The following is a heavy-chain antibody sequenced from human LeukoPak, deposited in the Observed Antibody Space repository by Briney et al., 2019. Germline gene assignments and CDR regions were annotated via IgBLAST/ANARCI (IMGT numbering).Heavy chain of an antibody. J-gene: IGHJ4*02. CDR3: ASYFRVLYGDYRDY. D-gene: IGHD4-17*01. CDR2: IYYSGST. CDR1: GGSISSSSYY. V-gene: IGHV4-39*01. Sequence: SETLSLTCTVSGGSISSSSYYWGWIRQPPGKGLEWIGSIYYSGSTYYNPSLKSRVTISVDTSKNQFSLKLSSVTAADTAVYYRASYFRVLYGDYRDYWGQGTLVTVSS.